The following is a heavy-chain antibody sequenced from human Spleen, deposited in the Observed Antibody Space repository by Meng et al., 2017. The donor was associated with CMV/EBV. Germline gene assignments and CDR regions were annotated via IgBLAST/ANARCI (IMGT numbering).Heavy chain of an antibody. J-gene: IGHJ6*02. Sequence: SETLSLTCSVSGGSMRSYYWSWIRQIPGKGLEWIGYIYYNGGTTYNPSLKSRLTISVDTSKKQFSLKLSSATAADTAIYYCARAPAWAVEPYGMDVWGQGTTVTVSS. D-gene: IGHD1-14*01. CDR3: ARAPAWAVEPYGMDV. CDR2: IYYNGGT. V-gene: IGHV4-59*01. CDR1: GGSMRSYY.